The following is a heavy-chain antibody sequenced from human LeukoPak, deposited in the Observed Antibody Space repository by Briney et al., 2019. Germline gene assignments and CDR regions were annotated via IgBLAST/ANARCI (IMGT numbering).Heavy chain of an antibody. CDR2: IKQDGSDK. D-gene: IGHD5-18*01. V-gene: IGHV3-7*01. J-gene: IGHJ4*02. CDR3: ATLDTAMVTNFGY. CDR1: GLTFRRDW. Sequence: PGGSLRLSCAASGLTFRRDWMSWVRQAPGEGLEWVAMIKQDGSDKYYVDSVKGRFTISSDNTKNSLNLQMNSLRAEDTAVYYCATLDTAMVTNFGYWGQGTLVTVSS.